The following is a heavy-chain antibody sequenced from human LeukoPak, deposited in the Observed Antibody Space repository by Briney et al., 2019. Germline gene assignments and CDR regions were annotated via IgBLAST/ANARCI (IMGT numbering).Heavy chain of an antibody. J-gene: IGHJ4*02. V-gene: IGHV3-30-3*01. CDR2: ISYDVSNK. CDR1: GLTFSSYA. D-gene: IGHD2-21*01. CDR3: ARVSIAIPFDY. Sequence: GGSLRLSCAASGLTFSSYAMHWVRQAPGKGLEWVAVISYDVSNKYYADSVKGRFTISRDNSKNTVYLQMNSLRAEDTAVYYCARVSIAIPFDYWGQGTLVTVSS.